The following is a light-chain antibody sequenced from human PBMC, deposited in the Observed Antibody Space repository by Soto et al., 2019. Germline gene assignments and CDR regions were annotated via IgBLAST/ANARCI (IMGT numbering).Light chain of an antibody. CDR3: QQYNSYS. J-gene: IGKJ4*01. CDR1: QSISSW. V-gene: IGKV1-5*01. CDR2: DAS. Sequence: DIQMTQSPSTLSASVGDRVTITCRASQSISSWLAWYQQKPGKAPNLLIYDASTLESGVPSRFSGSGFGTEFTLTISSLQPDDFATYYCQQYNSYSFGGGTNVDIK.